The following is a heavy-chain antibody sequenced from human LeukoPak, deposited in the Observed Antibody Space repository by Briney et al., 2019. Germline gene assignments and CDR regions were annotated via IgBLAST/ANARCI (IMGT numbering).Heavy chain of an antibody. CDR2: ISYDGSNK. J-gene: IGHJ6*03. Sequence: PGRSLRLSCAASGFTFSSYGMHGVRQAPGKGLEWVAVISYDGSNKYYADSVKGRFTISRDNSKNTLYLQMNSLRAEDTALYYCARLGELERPNYYYYYYMDVWGKGTTVTVSS. CDR3: ARLGELERPNYYYYYYMDV. CDR1: GFTFSSYG. D-gene: IGHD1-1*01. V-gene: IGHV3-30*03.